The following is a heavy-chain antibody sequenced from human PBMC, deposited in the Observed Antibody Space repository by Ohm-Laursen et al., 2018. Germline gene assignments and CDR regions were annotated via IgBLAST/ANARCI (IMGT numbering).Heavy chain of an antibody. CDR1: GGSISSSSYY. J-gene: IGHJ3*02. V-gene: IGHV4-39*01. CDR2: IYYSGST. D-gene: IGHD4-17*01. CDR3: ASGLAIKYGDYVNAFDI. Sequence: GTLSLTCTVSGGSISSSSYYWGWIRQPPGKGLEWIGSIYYSGSTYYNPSLKSRVTISVDTSKNQFSLKLSSVTAADTAVYYCASGLAIKYGDYVNAFDIWGQGTMVTVSS.